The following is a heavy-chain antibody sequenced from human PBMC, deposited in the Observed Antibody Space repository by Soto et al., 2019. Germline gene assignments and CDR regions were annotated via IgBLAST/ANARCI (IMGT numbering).Heavy chain of an antibody. CDR3: ARYGDHVGYYFDY. CDR1: GGSISSHDYY. D-gene: IGHD4-17*01. CDR2: IYYSGTT. V-gene: IGHV4-30-4*01. Sequence: NPSETLSLTCTVSGGSISSHDYYWSWIRQPPGKGLEWIGYIYYSGTTYYNPSLKSRVTMSVDTSQNQFSLKLSSVTAADTAVYYCARYGDHVGYYFDYWGQGTLVTVSS. J-gene: IGHJ4*02.